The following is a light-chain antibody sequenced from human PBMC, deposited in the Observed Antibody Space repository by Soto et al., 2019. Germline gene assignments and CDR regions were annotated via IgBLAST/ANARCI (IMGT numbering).Light chain of an antibody. CDR1: SSDVGVSRS. J-gene: IGLJ1*01. CDR2: DVT. CDR3: CSYEGRFL. Sequence: QSELTQPRSVSGAPGQSVTISFTGTSSDVGVSRSVSWYQQHPGKAPKLIISDVTKRPSGVPYRFSGSKSGNTASLTISGLQAADEADYYCCSYEGRFLFGTGTKVTAL. V-gene: IGLV2-11*01.